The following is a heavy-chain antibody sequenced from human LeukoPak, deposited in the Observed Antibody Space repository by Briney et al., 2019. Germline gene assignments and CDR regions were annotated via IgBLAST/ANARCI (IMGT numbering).Heavy chain of an antibody. CDR3: ARVRIAAAGSSFDY. CDR2: ISAYNGNT. J-gene: IGHJ4*02. V-gene: IGHV1-18*01. D-gene: IGHD6-13*01. CDR1: GYTFTNYG. Sequence: GASVKVSCKASGYTFTNYGISWVRQAPGQGVERVGWISAYNGNTNYAQKLQGRVTMTTDTSTSTAYMELRSLRSDDTAVYYCARVRIAAAGSSFDYWGQGTLVTVSS.